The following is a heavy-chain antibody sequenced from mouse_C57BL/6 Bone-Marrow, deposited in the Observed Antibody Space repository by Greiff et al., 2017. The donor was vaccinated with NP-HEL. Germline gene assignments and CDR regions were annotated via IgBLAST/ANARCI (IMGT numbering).Heavy chain of an antibody. J-gene: IGHJ1*03. D-gene: IGHD1-1*01. CDR1: GYTFTSYW. Sequence: EVQLVESGTVLARPGASVKMSCKTSGYTFTSYWMHWVKQRPGQGLEWIGAIYPGNSDTSYNQKFKGKAKLTAVTSASTAYMELSSLTNEDSAVYYCAYYYGSSYVWYFDVWGTGTTVTVSS. CDR3: AYYYGSSYVWYFDV. CDR2: IYPGNSDT. V-gene: IGHV1-5*01.